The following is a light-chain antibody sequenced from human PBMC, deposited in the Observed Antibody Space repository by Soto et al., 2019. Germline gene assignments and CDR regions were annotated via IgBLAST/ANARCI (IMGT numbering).Light chain of an antibody. V-gene: IGKV3-15*01. CDR1: QRSK. CDR2: GAS. CDR3: QQYNNWPLT. J-gene: IGKJ4*01. Sequence: ETVLTQSPATLSWSPGERATLFCRASQRSKLAWYQQKPGQAPRLLIYGASTRATGIPARFSGTGSGTEFTLIISSLQSEDSAVYYCQQYNNWPLTFGGGTKVEIK.